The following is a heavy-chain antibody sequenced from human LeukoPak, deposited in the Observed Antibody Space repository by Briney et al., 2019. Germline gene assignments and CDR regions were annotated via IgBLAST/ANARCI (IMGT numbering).Heavy chain of an antibody. CDR2: INHSGST. CDR3: ARHGFWWPPTFDY. D-gene: IGHD2-21*01. Sequence: SETLSLTCAVYGGSFSGYYWSWLRQPPGKGLEWIGEINHSGSTNYNPSLTSRVTISVDTSKNQFSLKLSSVTAADTAVYYCARHGFWWPPTFDYWGQGTLVTVSS. V-gene: IGHV4-34*01. CDR1: GGSFSGYY. J-gene: IGHJ4*02.